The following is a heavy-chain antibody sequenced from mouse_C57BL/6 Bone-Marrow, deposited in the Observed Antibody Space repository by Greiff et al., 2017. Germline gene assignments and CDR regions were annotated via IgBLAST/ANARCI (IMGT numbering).Heavy chain of an antibody. CDR3: TRGITTVEAGDY. J-gene: IGHJ2*01. V-gene: IGHV1-15*01. D-gene: IGHD1-1*01. CDR2: IDPETGGT. Sequence: VKLVESGAELVRPGASVTLSCKASGYTFTDYEMHWVKQTPVHGLEWIGAIDPETGGTAYNQKFKGKAILTADKSSSTAYMELRRLTSEDTAVYYCTRGITTVEAGDYWGQGTTLTVSS. CDR1: GYTFTDYE.